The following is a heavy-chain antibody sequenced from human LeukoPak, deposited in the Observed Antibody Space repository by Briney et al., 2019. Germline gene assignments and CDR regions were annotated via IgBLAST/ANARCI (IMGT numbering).Heavy chain of an antibody. Sequence: GGSLRLSCAASGFTFSDYYMSWIRQAPGKGLEWVSYISSSGSTIYYADSVKGRFTISRDNSKNTLNLQMNRLRAEDTAVYYCAKEGMYYDASGSYYKGWYFDLWGRGTLVTVSS. V-gene: IGHV3-11*01. J-gene: IGHJ2*01. D-gene: IGHD3-10*01. CDR2: ISSSGSTI. CDR1: GFTFSDYY. CDR3: AKEGMYYDASGSYYKGWYFDL.